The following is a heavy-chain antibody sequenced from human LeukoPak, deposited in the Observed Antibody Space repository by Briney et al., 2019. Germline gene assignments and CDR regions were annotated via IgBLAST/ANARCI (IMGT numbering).Heavy chain of an antibody. CDR1: GGTFSSYA. CDR3: ARGYCSSTSCSHYYNWFDP. V-gene: IGHV1-69*13. CDR2: IIPIFGTA. J-gene: IGHJ5*02. D-gene: IGHD2-2*01. Sequence: ASVTVSCTASGGTFSSYAISWVRQAPGQGLEWMGGIIPIFGTANYAQKFQGRVTITADESTSTAYMELSSLRSEDTAVYYCARGYCSSTSCSHYYNWFDPWGQGTLVTVSS.